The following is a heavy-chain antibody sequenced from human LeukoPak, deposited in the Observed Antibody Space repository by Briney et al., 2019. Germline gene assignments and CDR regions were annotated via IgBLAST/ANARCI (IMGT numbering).Heavy chain of an antibody. CDR1: GFTFSNYA. CDR3: AKDLKYYYDSSGYRVAYYYYGMDV. J-gene: IGHJ6*02. D-gene: IGHD3-22*01. CDR2: ISGSGGST. Sequence: GGSLRLSCEASGFTFSNYAMSWVRQAPGKGLEWVSAISGSGGSTYYADSVKGRFTISRDNSKNALYLQMNSLRAEDTAVYYCAKDLKYYYDSSGYRVAYYYYGMDVWGQGTTVTVSS. V-gene: IGHV3-23*01.